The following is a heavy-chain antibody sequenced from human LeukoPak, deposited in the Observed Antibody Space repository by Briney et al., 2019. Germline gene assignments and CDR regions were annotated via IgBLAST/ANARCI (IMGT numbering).Heavy chain of an antibody. Sequence: GGSLRLSCAASGFTFSNYNMNWVRQAPGKGLEWVSYISSTSSPIYYADSFKGRFTISRDNAKNSLYLQMNSLRAEDTAVYYCARDEQGILNYWGQGTLVTVSS. CDR3: ARDEQGILNY. J-gene: IGHJ4*02. D-gene: IGHD3-9*01. CDR2: ISSTSSPI. CDR1: GFTFSNYN. V-gene: IGHV3-48*04.